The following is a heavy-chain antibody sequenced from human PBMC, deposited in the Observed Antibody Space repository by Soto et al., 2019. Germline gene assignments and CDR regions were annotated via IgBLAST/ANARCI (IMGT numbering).Heavy chain of an antibody. Sequence: PGGSLRLSCAASGFTFTNAWMHWVRQAPGKGLEWVGRIKRIADGETADYTTAVKGRFTISRDDTMNTLTLQMNSLRAEDTAVYYCARGGVPAAMSYWGQGTLVTVSS. D-gene: IGHD2-2*01. J-gene: IGHJ4*02. CDR2: IKRIADGETA. CDR1: GFTFTNAW. V-gene: IGHV3-15*07. CDR3: ARGGVPAAMSY.